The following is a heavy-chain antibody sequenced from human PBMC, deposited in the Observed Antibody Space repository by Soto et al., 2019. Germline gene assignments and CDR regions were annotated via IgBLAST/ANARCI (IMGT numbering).Heavy chain of an antibody. Sequence: GGSLRLSCVASGFTFSDYAMDWVRQAPGKGLDWVTVISRDGTNKYYADSVKGRFTISRDNSKNTLYLQMNSLTVEDTALDYCARDSSGWYKFDYWGQGTVVTVSS. CDR2: ISRDGTNK. CDR1: GFTFSDYA. V-gene: IGHV3-30-3*01. CDR3: ARDSSGWYKFDY. J-gene: IGHJ4*02. D-gene: IGHD6-19*01.